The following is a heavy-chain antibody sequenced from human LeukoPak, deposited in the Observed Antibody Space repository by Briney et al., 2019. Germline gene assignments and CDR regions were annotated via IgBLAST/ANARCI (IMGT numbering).Heavy chain of an antibody. Sequence: PGGSLRLSCAASGGTFSSYAISWVRQAPGQGLEWMGRIIPILGIANYAQKFQGRVTITADKSTSTAYMELSSLRSEDTAVYYCARDDRVFDYWGQGTLVTVSS. CDR2: IIPILGIA. CDR3: ARDDRVFDY. V-gene: IGHV1-69*04. J-gene: IGHJ4*02. D-gene: IGHD3-22*01. CDR1: GGTFSSYA.